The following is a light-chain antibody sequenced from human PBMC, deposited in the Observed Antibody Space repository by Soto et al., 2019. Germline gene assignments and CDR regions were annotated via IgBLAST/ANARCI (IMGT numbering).Light chain of an antibody. J-gene: IGKJ5*01. CDR3: QQRSVWPIT. CDR2: GAS. V-gene: IGKV3-15*01. Sequence: EIVMTQSSATLSVSPGERATLSCGASQSVSSNLAWYQQKPGQAPRLLIYGASTRATGIPARFSGSGYGTDFNLTISGLETEDFAVYYCQQRSVWPITFGQGTRLEIK. CDR1: QSVSSN.